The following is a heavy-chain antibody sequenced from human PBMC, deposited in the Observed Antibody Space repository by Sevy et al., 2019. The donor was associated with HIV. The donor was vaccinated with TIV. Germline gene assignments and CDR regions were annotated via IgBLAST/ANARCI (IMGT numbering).Heavy chain of an antibody. CDR2: VKSEVDGGTR. V-gene: IGHV3-15*01. CDR1: GFNFNNTW. D-gene: IGHD6-19*01. Sequence: GGSLRLSCATSGFNFNNTWMSWVRQAPGKGLEWVARVKSEVDGGTRDYAAPVRGGFTMSRDDSRSTLYLQMDTLTSEDTAVYYCTTGGGSITVAGTPFDYWGQGTQVTVSS. CDR3: TTGGGSITVAGTPFDY. J-gene: IGHJ4*02.